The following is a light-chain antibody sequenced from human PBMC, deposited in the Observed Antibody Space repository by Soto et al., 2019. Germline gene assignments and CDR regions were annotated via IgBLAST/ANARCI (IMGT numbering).Light chain of an antibody. Sequence: DIQMTQSPSSLSASVGDRVTITCQASQDISNYLNWYQQKPGKAPKLLIYDASNLETGVPSRFSGSGSGTDFTFTISSLQPEDSATYDCQQYDNLHPLTFGGGTKVEIK. V-gene: IGKV1-33*01. CDR1: QDISNY. CDR2: DAS. CDR3: QQYDNLHPLT. J-gene: IGKJ4*01.